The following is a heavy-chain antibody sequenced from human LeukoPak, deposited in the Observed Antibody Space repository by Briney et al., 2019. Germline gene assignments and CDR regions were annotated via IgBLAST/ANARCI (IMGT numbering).Heavy chain of an antibody. CDR3: AIIPRAAAGPSARSPFHY. V-gene: IGHV3-9*01. Sequence: GGSLRLSCAASGFTFDDYTMHWVRQAPGKGLEWVSGISWNSDRIGYADSVKGRFIISRDNAKNSLYLQMNSLRAEDTAVYYCAIIPRAAAGPSARSPFHYWGQGTLVTVSS. D-gene: IGHD6-13*01. CDR2: ISWNSDRI. J-gene: IGHJ4*02. CDR1: GFTFDDYT.